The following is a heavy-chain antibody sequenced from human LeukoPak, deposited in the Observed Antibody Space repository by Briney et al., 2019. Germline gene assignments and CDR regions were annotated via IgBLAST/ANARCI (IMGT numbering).Heavy chain of an antibody. V-gene: IGHV3-11*01. CDR3: ARGYCTNGVCKRFDP. CDR2: ISSSGSTI. CDR1: GFTFSDYY. D-gene: IGHD2-8*01. J-gene: IGHJ5*02. Sequence: GGSLRLSCAASGFTFSDYYMSWIRQAPGKGLEWVSYISSSGSTIYYADSVKGRFTISRDNSKNTLYLQMNSLRAEDTAVYYCARGYCTNGVCKRFDPWGQGTLVTVSS.